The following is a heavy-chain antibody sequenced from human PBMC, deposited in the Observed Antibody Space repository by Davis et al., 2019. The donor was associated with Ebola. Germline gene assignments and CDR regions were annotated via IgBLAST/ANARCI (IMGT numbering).Heavy chain of an antibody. V-gene: IGHV3-30*04. CDR3: ARINSYGDFDY. D-gene: IGHD5-18*01. CDR1: GFTFSTYA. CDR2: ISFDAKYK. Sequence: GGSLRLSCATSGFTFSTYAIHWVRQAPGKGLEWVALISFDAKYKYYADSVKGRFTISRDNSKNTLYLQMNSLRAEDTAVYYCARINSYGDFDYWGQGTLVTVSS. J-gene: IGHJ4*02.